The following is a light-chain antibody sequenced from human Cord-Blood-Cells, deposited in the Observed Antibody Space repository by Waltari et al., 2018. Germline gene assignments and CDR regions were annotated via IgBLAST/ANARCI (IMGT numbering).Light chain of an antibody. V-gene: IGKV2-28*01. CDR2: LGS. Sequence: PVTPGEPASISCRSSQSLLHSNGYNYLDWYLQKPGQSPQLLIYLGSNRASGVPDRFSGSGSGTDFTLKISRVEAEDVGVYYCMQALQTPRYTFGQGTKLEIK. J-gene: IGKJ2*01. CDR3: MQALQTPRYT. CDR1: QSLLHSNGYNY.